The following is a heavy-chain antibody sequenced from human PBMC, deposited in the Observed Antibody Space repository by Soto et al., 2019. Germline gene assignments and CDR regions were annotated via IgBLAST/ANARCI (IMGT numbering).Heavy chain of an antibody. V-gene: IGHV1-18*01. J-gene: IGHJ6*02. Sequence: ASVKVSCKASGYTFTSYGISWVRQAPGQGLEWMGWISAYNGNTNYAQKLQGRVTMTTDTSTSTAYMELRSLRSDDTAVYYCATSVHSYYYYGMDVWGQGTTVTVSS. CDR1: GYTFTSYG. CDR3: ATSVHSYYYYGMDV. CDR2: ISAYNGNT.